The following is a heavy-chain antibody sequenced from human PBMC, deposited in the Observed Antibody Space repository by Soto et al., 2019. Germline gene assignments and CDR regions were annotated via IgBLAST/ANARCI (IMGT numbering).Heavy chain of an antibody. D-gene: IGHD3-22*01. Sequence: SETLSLTCAVSGGSISSGGYSWSWIRQPPGKGLEWIGYIYHSGSTYYNPSLKSRVTISVDRSKNQFSLKLSSVTAADTAVYYCARDGTVVARGAIDYWGQGTLVTVSS. J-gene: IGHJ4*02. CDR1: GGSISSGGYS. CDR3: ARDGTVVARGAIDY. CDR2: IYHSGST. V-gene: IGHV4-30-2*01.